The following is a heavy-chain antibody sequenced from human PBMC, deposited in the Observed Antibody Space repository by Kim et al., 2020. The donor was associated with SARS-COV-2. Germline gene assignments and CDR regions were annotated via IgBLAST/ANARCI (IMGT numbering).Heavy chain of an antibody. V-gene: IGHV5-10-1*01. CDR3: ARRARGYSGYDYLMHFDY. CDR1: GYSFTSYW. CDR2: IDPSDSYT. D-gene: IGHD5-12*01. Sequence: GESLKISCKGSGYSFTSYWISWVRQMPGKGLEWMGRIDPSDSYTNYSPSFQGHVTISADKSISTAYLQWSSLKASDTAMYYCARRARGYSGYDYLMHFDYWGQGTLVTVSS. J-gene: IGHJ4*02.